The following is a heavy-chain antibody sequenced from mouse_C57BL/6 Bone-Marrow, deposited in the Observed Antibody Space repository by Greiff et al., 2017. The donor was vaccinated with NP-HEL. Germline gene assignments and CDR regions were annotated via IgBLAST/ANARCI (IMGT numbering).Heavy chain of an antibody. J-gene: IGHJ4*01. CDR3: ARHGKGAMDY. D-gene: IGHD2-1*01. V-gene: IGHV5-12*01. Sequence: EVMLVESGGGLVQPGGSLKLSCAASGFTFSDYYMYWVRQTPEKRLEWVAYISNGGGSTYYPDTVKGRFTISRDNAKNTLYLQMSRLKSEDTAMYYCARHGKGAMDYWGQGTSVTVSS. CDR2: ISNGGGST. CDR1: GFTFSDYY.